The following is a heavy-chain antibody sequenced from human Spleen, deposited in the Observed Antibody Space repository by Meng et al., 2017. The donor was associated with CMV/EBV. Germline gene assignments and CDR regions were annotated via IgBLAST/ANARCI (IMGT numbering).Heavy chain of an antibody. D-gene: IGHD3-3*01. Sequence: ASVKVSCKASGYTFTSYYMHWVRQAPGQGLEWMGIINPSGGSTSYAQKFQGRVTMTRDTSTSTVYLDLSSLRSEDTAVYSCARDRYDDFWSGYLSIDYWGQGTLVTVSS. CDR2: INPSGGST. V-gene: IGHV1-46*01. CDR3: ARDRYDDFWSGYLSIDY. J-gene: IGHJ4*02. CDR1: GYTFTSYY.